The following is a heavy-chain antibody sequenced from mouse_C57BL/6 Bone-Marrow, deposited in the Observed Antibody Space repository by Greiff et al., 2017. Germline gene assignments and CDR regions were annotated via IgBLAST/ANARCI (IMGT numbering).Heavy chain of an antibody. J-gene: IGHJ3*01. Sequence: VQLQQSGAELVRPGASVTLSCKASGYTFTDYEMHWVKQTPVHGLEWIGAIDPETGGTAYNQKFKGKAILTADKSSSTAYMELRILTSEDSAVYYCTGYYGTWFAYWGQGTLVTVSA. D-gene: IGHD1-2*01. V-gene: IGHV1-15*01. CDR1: GYTFTDYE. CDR2: IDPETGGT. CDR3: TGYYGTWFAY.